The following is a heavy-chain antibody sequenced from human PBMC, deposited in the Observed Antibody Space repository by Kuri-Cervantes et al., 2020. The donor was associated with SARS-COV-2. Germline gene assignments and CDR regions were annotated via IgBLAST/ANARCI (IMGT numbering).Heavy chain of an antibody. Sequence: SVKVSCKASGYTFTSYYMHWVRQAPGQGLEWMGGIIPIFGTANYAQKFQGRVTITADESTSTAYMELSSLRSEDTAVYYCARDNNWNYFVPVGAFDIWGQGTMVTVSS. J-gene: IGHJ3*02. V-gene: IGHV1-69*13. D-gene: IGHD1-7*01. CDR2: IIPIFGTA. CDR1: GYTFTSYY. CDR3: ARDNNWNYFVPVGAFDI.